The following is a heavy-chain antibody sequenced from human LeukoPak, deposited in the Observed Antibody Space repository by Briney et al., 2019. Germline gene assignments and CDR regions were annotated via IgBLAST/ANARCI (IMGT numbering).Heavy chain of an antibody. CDR1: GGTFSSYA. CDR2: MNPNSGNT. V-gene: IGHV1-8*03. CDR3: ARGLSREYYYDSSGYYP. D-gene: IGHD3-22*01. J-gene: IGHJ5*02. Sequence: GASVKVSCKASGGTFSSYAISWVRQAPGQGLEWMGWMNPNSGNTGYAQKFQGRVTITRNTSISTAYMELSSLRSEDTAVYYCARGLSREYYYDSSGYYPWGQGTLVTVSS.